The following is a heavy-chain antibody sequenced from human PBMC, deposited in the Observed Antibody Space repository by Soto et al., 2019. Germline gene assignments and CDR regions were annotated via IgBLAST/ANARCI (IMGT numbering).Heavy chain of an antibody. Sequence: GSLRLSCAVSGFTFSSYSMTWVRQAPGKGLEWVSFISSGNSYIYYADSVRGRFTVSRDNAKSSLYLQMNSPRAEDTAVYYCATQMDYNILTGYRPFDYWGQGTLVTVSS. CDR1: GFTFSSYS. CDR2: ISSGNSYI. CDR3: ATQMDYNILTGYRPFDY. J-gene: IGHJ4*02. V-gene: IGHV3-21*01. D-gene: IGHD3-9*01.